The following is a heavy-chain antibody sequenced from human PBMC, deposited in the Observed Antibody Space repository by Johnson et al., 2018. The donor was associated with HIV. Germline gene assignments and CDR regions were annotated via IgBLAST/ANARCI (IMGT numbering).Heavy chain of an antibody. V-gene: IGHV3-7*01. CDR2: IKQDGSEK. CDR3: ARDRRGHLSWSSDAFDI. CDR1: RFTFSSYW. Sequence: VQLVESGGGVVQPGGSLRLSCAASRFTFSSYWMHWVRQAPGKGLEWVGNIKQDGSEKYYVDSVKGRFTISRDNAENSLYLQMNSLRAEDTAVYYCARDRRGHLSWSSDAFDIWGQGTMVTVSS. J-gene: IGHJ3*02. D-gene: IGHD6-13*01.